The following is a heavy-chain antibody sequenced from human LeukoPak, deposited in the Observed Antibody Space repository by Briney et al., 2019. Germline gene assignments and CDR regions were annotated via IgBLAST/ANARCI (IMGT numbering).Heavy chain of an antibody. Sequence: GGSLRLSRAVSGITLSNYGMSWVRQAPGKGLEWVAGISDSGGRTNYADSVKGRFTISRDNPKNTLYLQMNSLRAEDTAVYFCAKRGVVIRVILVGFHKEAYYFDSWGQGALVSVSS. V-gene: IGHV3-23*01. D-gene: IGHD3-10*01. CDR3: AKRGVVIRVILVGFHKEAYYFDS. CDR1: GITLSNYG. CDR2: ISDSGGRT. J-gene: IGHJ4*02.